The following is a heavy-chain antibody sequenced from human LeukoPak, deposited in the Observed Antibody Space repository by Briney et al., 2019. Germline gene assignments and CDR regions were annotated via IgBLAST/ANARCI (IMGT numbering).Heavy chain of an antibody. Sequence: ASVKASCKASGYTFTGYYMHWVRQAPGQGLEWMGWINPNSGGTNYAQKFQGRVTMTRDTSISTAYMELSRLRSDDTAVYYCARGDYGDPWDGYWGQGTLVTVSS. CDR1: GYTFTGYY. CDR2: INPNSGGT. CDR3: ARGDYGDPWDGY. D-gene: IGHD4-17*01. J-gene: IGHJ4*02. V-gene: IGHV1-2*02.